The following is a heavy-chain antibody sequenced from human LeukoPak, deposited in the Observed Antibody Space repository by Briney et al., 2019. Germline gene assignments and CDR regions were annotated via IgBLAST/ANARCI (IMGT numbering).Heavy chain of an antibody. J-gene: IGHJ3*02. CDR3: ARDRDKRWLQSCAFDI. CDR1: GYTFTGYY. Sequence: ASVKVSCKASGYTFTGYYMHWVRQAPGQGLELMGWINPNSGGTNYAQKFQGRVTMTRDTSISTAYMELSTLRSDDTAVYYCARDRDKRWLQSCAFDIWGQGTMVTVSS. CDR2: INPNSGGT. V-gene: IGHV1-2*02. D-gene: IGHD5-24*01.